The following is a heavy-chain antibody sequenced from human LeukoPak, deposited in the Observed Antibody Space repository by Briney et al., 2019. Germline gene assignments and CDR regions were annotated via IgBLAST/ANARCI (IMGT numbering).Heavy chain of an antibody. CDR3: AKGILRYFDWFPGY. CDR2: ISGSGGST. CDR1: GFSFSDYA. J-gene: IGHJ4*02. D-gene: IGHD3-9*01. Sequence: GGSLRLSCAASGFSFSDYAMSWVRQAPGKGLEWVSAISGSGGSTYYADSVKGRFTISRDNSKNTLYLQMNSLRAEDTAVYYCAKGILRYFDWFPGYWGQGTLVIVSS. V-gene: IGHV3-23*01.